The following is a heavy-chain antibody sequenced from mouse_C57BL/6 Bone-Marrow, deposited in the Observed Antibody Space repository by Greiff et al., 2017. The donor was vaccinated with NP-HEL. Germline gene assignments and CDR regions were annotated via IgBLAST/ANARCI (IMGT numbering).Heavy chain of an antibody. CDR2: FYPRSGSI. J-gene: IGHJ1*03. V-gene: IGHV1-62-2*01. D-gene: IGHD1-1*01. CDR1: GYTFTEYT. CDR3: ARHGDYFGSSYGYFDV. Sequence: VQLQESGAELVKPGASVKLSCKASGYTFTEYTIHWVKQRSGQGLEWIGWFYPRSGSIKYNEKFKDKATLTADKSSSTVYMDLSRLTSEDSAVYFCARHGDYFGSSYGYFDVWGTGTTVTVSS.